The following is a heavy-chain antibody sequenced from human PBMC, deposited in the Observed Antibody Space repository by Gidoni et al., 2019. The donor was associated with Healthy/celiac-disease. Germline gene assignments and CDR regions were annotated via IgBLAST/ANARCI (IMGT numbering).Heavy chain of an antibody. D-gene: IGHD6-13*01. CDR1: GFSLINAIMR. J-gene: IGHJ5*02. V-gene: IGHV2-26*01. CDR3: ARIRDGSSSWYSINWFDP. Sequence: PVLVKPTETLTLTCTVSGFSLINAIMRVRWIRQPPVKALELLAHIFSNDEKSYSTSLKSRLTIYKDTSKSQVVLTMTNMDPVDTATEYCARIRDGSSSWYSINWFDPWGQGTMVTVSS. CDR2: IFSNDEK.